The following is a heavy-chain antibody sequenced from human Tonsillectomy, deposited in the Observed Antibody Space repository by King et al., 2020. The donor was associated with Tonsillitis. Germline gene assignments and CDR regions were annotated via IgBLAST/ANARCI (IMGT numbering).Heavy chain of an antibody. Sequence: QLVQSGAEVKKPGESLKISCKGSGYSFTSYWIGWVRQMPGKGLEWMGIIYPGDSDTRYSPSFQGQVTISADKSISTAYLQWGSLNASDTAMYYCARLESSSSETIDYWGQGTLVTVSS. CDR2: IYPGDSDT. CDR3: ARLESSSSETIDY. CDR1: GYSFTSYW. D-gene: IGHD6-19*01. J-gene: IGHJ4*02. V-gene: IGHV5-51*01.